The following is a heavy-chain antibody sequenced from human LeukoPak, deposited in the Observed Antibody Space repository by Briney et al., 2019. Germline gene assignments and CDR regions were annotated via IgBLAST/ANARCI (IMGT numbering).Heavy chain of an antibody. D-gene: IGHD6-13*01. CDR2: INHSGST. Sequence: SETLPLTCAVYGGSFSGYYWSWIRQPPGKGLEWIGEINHSGSTNYNPSLKSRVTISVDTSKNQFSLKLSSVTAADTAVYYCARGYSSSWYYYYGMDVWGKGTTVTVSS. CDR1: GGSFSGYY. V-gene: IGHV4-34*01. J-gene: IGHJ6*04. CDR3: ARGYSSSWYYYYGMDV.